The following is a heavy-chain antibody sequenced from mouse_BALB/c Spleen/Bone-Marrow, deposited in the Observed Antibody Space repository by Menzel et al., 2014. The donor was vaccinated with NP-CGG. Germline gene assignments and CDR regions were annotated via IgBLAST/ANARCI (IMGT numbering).Heavy chain of an antibody. CDR1: GFNFSSYG. CDR2: ISNGGTFT. CDR3: SRLQSGNYAMDY. V-gene: IGHV5-6*01. Sequence: EVQLVESGGDLVKPGGSLKLSCAASGFNFSSYGFFWVRQTPDKRLEWVATISNGGTFTYYPDSVKGRFTISRDNAKNTLYLQMSSLKSEDTAMYYCSRLQSGNYAMDYWGQGTSVTVSS. J-gene: IGHJ4*01.